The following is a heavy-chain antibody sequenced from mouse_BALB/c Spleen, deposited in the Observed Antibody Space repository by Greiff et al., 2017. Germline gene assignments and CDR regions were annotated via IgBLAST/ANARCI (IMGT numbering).Heavy chain of an antibody. Sequence: QVQLQQSGPGLVAPSQSLSITCTVSGFSLTNSGVHWVRQSPGKGLEWLGVIWGDGSTNYNSAFKSRLSISKDNSKSQVFLKMNSLQTDDTARYYCAKGGGYGNYPFAYWGQGTLVTVSA. D-gene: IGHD2-1*01. V-gene: IGHV2-6-6*01. J-gene: IGHJ3*01. CDR3: AKGGGYGNYPFAY. CDR1: GFSLTNSG. CDR2: IWGDGST.